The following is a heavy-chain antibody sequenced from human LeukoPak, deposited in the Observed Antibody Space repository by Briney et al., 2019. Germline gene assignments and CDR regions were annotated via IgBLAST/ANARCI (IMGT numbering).Heavy chain of an antibody. D-gene: IGHD6-13*01. J-gene: IGHJ4*02. V-gene: IGHV4-59*01. CDR2: IFNSGST. CDR3: ARERGSSWYRVFDY. Sequence: SETLSLTCTVSGASITSYYWSWIRQSPGKGLEWIGYIFNSGSTSHNPSLKSRVTISVDTSKNQFSLKLSSVTAADTAVYYCARERGSSWYRVFDYWGQGTLVTVSS. CDR1: GASITSYY.